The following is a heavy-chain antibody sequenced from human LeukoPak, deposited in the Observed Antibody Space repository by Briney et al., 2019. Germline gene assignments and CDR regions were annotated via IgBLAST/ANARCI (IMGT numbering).Heavy chain of an antibody. CDR1: GFTFSGSS. Sequence: GGSLRLSCAASGFTFSGSSMHWVRQASGKGLEWVGRIRSKAHSYATAYAASVKGRFTISRDDSKNTAYLQMNSLKSDDTAVYYCAKDQRVVVTAVSLNWGQGTLVTVSS. J-gene: IGHJ1*01. CDR2: IRSKAHSYAT. CDR3: AKDQRVVVTAVSLN. D-gene: IGHD2-21*02. V-gene: IGHV3-73*01.